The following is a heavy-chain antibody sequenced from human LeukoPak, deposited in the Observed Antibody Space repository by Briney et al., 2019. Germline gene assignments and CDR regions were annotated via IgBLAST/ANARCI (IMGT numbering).Heavy chain of an antibody. D-gene: IGHD5-12*01. V-gene: IGHV4-59*08. J-gene: IGHJ6*02. CDR2: IYYSGST. Sequence: SETLSLTCTVSGGSISSYYWSWIRQPPGKGLEWIGYIYYSGSTNYNPSPKSRVTISVDTSKNQFSLKLSSVTTADTAVYYCARQSRRRYSGYGAGHYYYYGMDVWGQGTTVTVSS. CDR3: ARQSRRRYSGYGAGHYYYYGMDV. CDR1: GGSISSYY.